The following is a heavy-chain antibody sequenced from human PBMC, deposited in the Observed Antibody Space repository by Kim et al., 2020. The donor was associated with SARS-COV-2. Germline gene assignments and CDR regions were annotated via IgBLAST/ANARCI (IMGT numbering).Heavy chain of an antibody. D-gene: IGHD6-13*01. CDR2: IIPIFGTA. V-gene: IGHV1-69*13. J-gene: IGHJ6*02. CDR1: GGTFSSYA. CDR3: ARGLYSSSWYEGLNGYYYYGMDV. Sequence: SVKVSCKASGGTFSSYAISWVRQAPGQGLEWMGGIIPIFGTANYAQKFQGRVTITADESTSTAYMELSSLRSEDTAVYYCARGLYSSSWYEGLNGYYYYGMDVWGQGTTVTVSS.